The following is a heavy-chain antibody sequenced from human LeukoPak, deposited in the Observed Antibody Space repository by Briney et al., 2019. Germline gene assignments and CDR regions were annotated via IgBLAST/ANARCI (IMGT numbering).Heavy chain of an antibody. D-gene: IGHD6-6*01. V-gene: IGHV3-30*14. Sequence: PGRSLRLSCAASGFNFWNFAMHWVRQAPGKGLEWVASISYDGDREYLADSVKGRFTISRDNSKNTLYLQMNSLRAEDTAVYYCARVGYSSSDYWGQGTLVTVSS. CDR3: ARVGYSSSDY. CDR1: GFNFWNFA. J-gene: IGHJ4*02. CDR2: ISYDGDRE.